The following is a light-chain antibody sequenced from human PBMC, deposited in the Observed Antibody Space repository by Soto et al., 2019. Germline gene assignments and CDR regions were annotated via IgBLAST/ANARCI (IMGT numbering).Light chain of an antibody. CDR1: SSDVGRYNY. CDR2: DVS. Sequence: QSVLTQPASVSGSPGQSITISCTGTSSDVGRYNYVSWYQQHPGKAPTLMIFDVSNRPSGVSNRFSGSKSGNTASLTISGLQAEDEADYYCSSYTTSSTLEFGGGTKLTVL. CDR3: SSYTTSSTLE. V-gene: IGLV2-14*01. J-gene: IGLJ2*01.